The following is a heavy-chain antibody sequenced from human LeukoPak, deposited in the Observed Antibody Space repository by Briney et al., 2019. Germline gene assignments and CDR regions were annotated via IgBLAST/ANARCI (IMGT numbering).Heavy chain of an antibody. J-gene: IGHJ4*02. CDR2: INPRGGFT. V-gene: IGHV1-46*01. CDR1: GYSFISYY. Sequence: GASVKVSCKASGYSFISYYMHWVRQAPGQGLEWMGIINPRGGFTTYAQKFQGRVNMTRDTSTSTVYMELSSLRSEDTAVYYCARRNSGWEFDYWGQGTLVTVSS. CDR3: ARRNSGWEFDY. D-gene: IGHD6-19*01.